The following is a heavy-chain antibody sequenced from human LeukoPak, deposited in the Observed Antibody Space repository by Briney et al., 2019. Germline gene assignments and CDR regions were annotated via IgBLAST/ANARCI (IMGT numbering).Heavy chain of an antibody. Sequence: APVKVSCKASGYTFTSYGISWVRQAPGQGLEWMGWISVYNGNTNYAQKLQGRVTMTTDTSTSTAYMELRSLTSDDTAVYYCARATMVRGITFHPDYWGQGTLVTVSS. J-gene: IGHJ4*02. D-gene: IGHD3-10*01. CDR2: ISVYNGNT. CDR1: GYTFTSYG. CDR3: ARATMVRGITFHPDY. V-gene: IGHV1-18*01.